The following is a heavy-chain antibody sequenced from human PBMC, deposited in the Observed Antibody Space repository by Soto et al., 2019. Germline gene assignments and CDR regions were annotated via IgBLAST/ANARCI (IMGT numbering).Heavy chain of an antibody. D-gene: IGHD6-19*01. Sequence: QVHLVQSGAEVKKPGASVKVSCKASGYTFTNYAMHWVRQAPGHRLEWMGWINAGNGNTKYSQKFQGRVTLTRDTSANTAYMELSSLRSEDTAVYYCARASGWYLDYWGQGTLLTVSS. CDR2: INAGNGNT. CDR3: ARASGWYLDY. CDR1: GYTFTNYA. J-gene: IGHJ4*02. V-gene: IGHV1-3*01.